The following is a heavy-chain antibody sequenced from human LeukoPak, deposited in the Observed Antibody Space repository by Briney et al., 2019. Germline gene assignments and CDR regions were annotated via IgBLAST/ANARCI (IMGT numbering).Heavy chain of an antibody. Sequence: VASVKVSCKASGGTFSSYAISWVRQAPGQGLEWMGWISPYNNNSDHALKLQGRVTMTTDTSTSTVYMELRSLRSDDTAVYYCARGYKGTFDPWGQGTLVTVSS. CDR1: GGTFSSYA. CDR2: ISPYNNNS. J-gene: IGHJ5*02. CDR3: ARGYKGTFDP. V-gene: IGHV1-18*01. D-gene: IGHD3-10*01.